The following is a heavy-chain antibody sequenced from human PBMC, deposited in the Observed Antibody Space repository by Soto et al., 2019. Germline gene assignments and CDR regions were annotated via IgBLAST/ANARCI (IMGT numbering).Heavy chain of an antibody. CDR2: IRSKAYGGTT. CDR1: GFTFGDYA. V-gene: IGHV3-49*04. Sequence: PGGSLRLSCTASGFTFGDYAMSWVRQAPGKGLEWVGFIRSKAYGGTTEYAASVKGRFTISRDDSKSIAYLQMNSLKTEDTAVYYCTRLDIVVVPAAHFHYYYYGMDVWGQGNMVTVS. CDR3: TRLDIVVVPAAHFHYYYYGMDV. J-gene: IGHJ6*02. D-gene: IGHD2-2*01.